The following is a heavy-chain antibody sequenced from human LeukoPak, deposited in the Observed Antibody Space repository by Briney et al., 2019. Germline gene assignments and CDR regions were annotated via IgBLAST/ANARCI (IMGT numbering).Heavy chain of an antibody. V-gene: IGHV3-21*01. CDR2: ISSSSSYM. CDR3: ARWEYEVEMATIPQFDY. D-gene: IGHD5-24*01. J-gene: IGHJ4*02. CDR1: GFTFSSYS. Sequence: GGSLRLSCAASGFTFSSYSMNWVRQAPGKGLEWVSSISSSSSYMYYADSVKGRFTISRDNAKNSLYLQMNSLRAEDTAVYYCARWEYEVEMATIPQFDYWGQGTLVTVSS.